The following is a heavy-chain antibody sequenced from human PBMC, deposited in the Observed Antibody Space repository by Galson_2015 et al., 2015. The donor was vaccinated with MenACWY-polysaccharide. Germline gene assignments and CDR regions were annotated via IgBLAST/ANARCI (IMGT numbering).Heavy chain of an antibody. D-gene: IGHD6-19*01. V-gene: IGHV1-18*01. CDR3: ARVPQIPHRYSSGWFDY. CDR2: ISAYNGNT. Sequence: SVKVSCKASGYTFTSYGISWVRQAPGQGLEWMGWISAYNGNTNYAQKLQGRVTMTTDTSTSTAYMELRSLRSDDTAVYYCARVPQIPHRYSSGWFDYWGQGTLVTVSS. CDR1: GYTFTSYG. J-gene: IGHJ4*02.